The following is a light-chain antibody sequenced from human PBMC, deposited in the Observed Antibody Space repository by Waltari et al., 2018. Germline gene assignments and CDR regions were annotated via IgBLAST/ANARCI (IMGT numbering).Light chain of an antibody. V-gene: IGKV3-20*01. J-gene: IGKJ1*01. CDR1: QSVGSSS. Sequence: EIVLTQSPGTASLSPGDRVTLSCRASQSVGSSSLAWYQQKPGRAPRLVIYRASRRAPGIPDRFSGSGSGTDFSLTISRMEPEDFAVYYCQQHGTLPATFGQGTKVEIK. CDR3: QQHGTLPAT. CDR2: RAS.